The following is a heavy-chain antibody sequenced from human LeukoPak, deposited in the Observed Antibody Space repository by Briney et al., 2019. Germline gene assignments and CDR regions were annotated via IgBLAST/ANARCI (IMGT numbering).Heavy chain of an antibody. CDR3: ARHASVDGNWPRPLDY. Sequence: SETLSLTCTVSGGSISSSNYYWGWIRQPPGKGLEWIGNIYYSGSTYYKPSLKTRVTISVDTSKNQFSLKLTSVTAADTAVYYCARHASVDGNWPRPLDYWGQGSLVSVSS. D-gene: IGHD6-19*01. CDR1: GGSISSSNYY. CDR2: IYYSGST. V-gene: IGHV4-39*01. J-gene: IGHJ4*02.